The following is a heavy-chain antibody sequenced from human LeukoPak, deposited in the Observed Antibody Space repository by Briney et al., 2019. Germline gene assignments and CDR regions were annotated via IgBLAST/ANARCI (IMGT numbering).Heavy chain of an antibody. CDR1: VYTFTDYY. CDR2: INPNSGGT. J-gene: IGHJ4*02. D-gene: IGHD3-22*01. CDR3: ARVIRNYYDSSGYNDY. V-gene: IGHV1-2*02. Sequence: GASVTVSFKASVYTFTDYYMHWVRQAPGQGLEWMGWINPNSGGTNYAQKFQGRVTMTRDTSISTAYMELSRLRSDDTAVYYCARVIRNYYDSSGYNDYWGQGTLVTVSS.